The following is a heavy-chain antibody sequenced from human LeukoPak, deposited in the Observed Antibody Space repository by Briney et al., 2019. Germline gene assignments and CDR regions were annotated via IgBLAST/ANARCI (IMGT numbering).Heavy chain of an antibody. CDR3: ARDKNFWSGYYYY. CDR2: ISSSGSTI. V-gene: IGHV3-11*04. J-gene: IGHJ4*02. Sequence: GGSLRLSCAASGFTFSDYYMSWLRQAPGKGLEWVSYISSSGSTIYYADSVKGRFTISRDNAKNSLYLQMNSLRAEDTAVYYCARDKNFWSGYYYYWGQGTLVTVSS. CDR1: GFTFSDYY. D-gene: IGHD3-3*01.